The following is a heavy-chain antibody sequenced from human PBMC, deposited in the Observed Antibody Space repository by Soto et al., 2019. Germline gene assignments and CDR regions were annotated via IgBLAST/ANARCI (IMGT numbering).Heavy chain of an antibody. Sequence: SVKVSCKASGGTFSSYAISWVRQAPGQGLEWMGGIIPIFSTANYAQKFQGRVTITADESTSTAYMELSSLRSEDTAVYYCARDRYYDSSGLYDYWGQGTLVTVSS. V-gene: IGHV1-69*13. CDR3: ARDRYYDSSGLYDY. D-gene: IGHD3-22*01. J-gene: IGHJ4*02. CDR1: GGTFSSYA. CDR2: IIPIFSTA.